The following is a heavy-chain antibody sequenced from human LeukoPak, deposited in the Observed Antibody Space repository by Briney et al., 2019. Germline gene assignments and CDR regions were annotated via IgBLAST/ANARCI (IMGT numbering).Heavy chain of an antibody. J-gene: IGHJ4*02. CDR2: IKQDGSDK. D-gene: IGHD3-10*01. V-gene: IGHV3-7*01. Sequence: PGGSLRLSCAASGFTFSSSWMSWVRQAPGKGLEWVAHIKQDGSDKYYVDSVEGRFTISRDNAKNSLYLKLNSLRVEDTAMYYCARHSSGSYYTYWGQGTLVTVSS. CDR1: GFTFSSSW. CDR3: ARHSSGSYYTY.